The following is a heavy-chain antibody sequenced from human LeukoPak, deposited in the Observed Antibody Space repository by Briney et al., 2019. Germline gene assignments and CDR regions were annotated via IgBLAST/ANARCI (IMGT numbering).Heavy chain of an antibody. CDR2: INHSGST. CDR1: GGSFSGYY. CDR3: ARQVGYCSSTSCYENY. V-gene: IGHV4-34*01. Sequence: SSETLSLTCAVYGGSFSGYYWSWIRQPPGKGLEWIGEINHSGSTNYNPSLKSRVTISVDTSKNQFSLKLSSVTAADTAVYYCARQVGYCSSTSCYENYWGQGTLVTVSS. J-gene: IGHJ4*02. D-gene: IGHD2-2*01.